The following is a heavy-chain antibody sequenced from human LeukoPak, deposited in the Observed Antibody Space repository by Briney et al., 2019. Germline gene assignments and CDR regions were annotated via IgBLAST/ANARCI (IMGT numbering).Heavy chain of an antibody. Sequence: SETLSLTCAVSSGSLSGYSWRWIRQAPGKGLDWIGEIRHSGSTTYNSSLKNRVTISLDKPKSQFSLILTSVTAADTAVYYCTRQSGTVTPIDYWGQGILVTVSS. CDR2: IRHSGST. CDR3: TRQSGTVTPIDY. J-gene: IGHJ4*02. V-gene: IGHV4-34*01. CDR1: SGSLSGYS. D-gene: IGHD4-17*01.